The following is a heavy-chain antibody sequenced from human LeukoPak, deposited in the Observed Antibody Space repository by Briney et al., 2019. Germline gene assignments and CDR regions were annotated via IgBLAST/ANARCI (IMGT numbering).Heavy chain of an antibody. CDR1: GFTLSSYA. D-gene: IGHD3-22*01. CDR2: ISGSGGST. CDR3: AKDIPFWGMIVVVITGDAFDI. Sequence: GGSLRLSCAASGFTLSSYAMSWVRQAPGKGLEWVSAISGSGGSTYYADSVKGRFTISRDNSKNTLYLQMNSLRAEDTAVYYCAKDIPFWGMIVVVITGDAFDIWGQGTMVTVSS. V-gene: IGHV3-23*01. J-gene: IGHJ3*02.